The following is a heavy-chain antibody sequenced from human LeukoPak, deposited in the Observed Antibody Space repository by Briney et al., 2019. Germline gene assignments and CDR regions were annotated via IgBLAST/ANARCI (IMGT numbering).Heavy chain of an antibody. D-gene: IGHD5-24*01. CDR1: GGSISSSSYY. CDR3: ARGRDGYNFLNRGEYYYFDY. J-gene: IGHJ4*02. CDR2: IYYSGST. Sequence: SETLSLTCTVSGGSISSSSYYWGWIRQPPGKGLEWIGCIYYSGSTYYNPSLKSRVTISVDTSKNQFSMRLNSVTAADTAVYYCARGRDGYNFLNRGEYYYFDYWGQGTLVTVSS. V-gene: IGHV4-39*01.